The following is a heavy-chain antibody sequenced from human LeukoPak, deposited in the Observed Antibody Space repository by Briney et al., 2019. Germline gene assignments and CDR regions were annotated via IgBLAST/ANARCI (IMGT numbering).Heavy chain of an antibody. Sequence: GGSLRLSCEASGFTFTTYSMTWVRQAPGKGLEWVSIISSGSSAIFSADSVKGRFTISRDNSKNTLYLQMNSLRAEDTAVYYCARVGRSLGKHFDYWGQGTLVTVSS. CDR1: GFTFTTYS. J-gene: IGHJ4*02. D-gene: IGHD2-15*01. CDR3: ARVGRSLGKHFDY. V-gene: IGHV3-48*01. CDR2: ISSGSSAI.